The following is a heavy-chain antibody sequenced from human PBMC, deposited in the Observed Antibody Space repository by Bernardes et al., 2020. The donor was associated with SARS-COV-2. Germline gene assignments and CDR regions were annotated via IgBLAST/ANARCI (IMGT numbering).Heavy chain of an antibody. CDR3: ARIGFITMVRGVIDY. CDR1: GGSISSSSYY. J-gene: IGHJ4*02. V-gene: IGHV4-39*01. D-gene: IGHD3-10*01. CDR2: IYYSGST. Sequence: SETLSLTCTVSGGSISSSSYYWGWIRQPPVKGLEWIGSIYYSGSTYYNPSLKSRVTISVDTSKNQFSLKLSSVTAADTAVYYCARIGFITMVRGVIDYWGQGTLVTVSS.